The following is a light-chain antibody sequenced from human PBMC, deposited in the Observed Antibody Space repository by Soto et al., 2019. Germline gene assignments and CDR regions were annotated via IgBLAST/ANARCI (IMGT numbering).Light chain of an antibody. CDR2: LNSDGSH. J-gene: IGLJ2*01. CDR3: QTWGTGGVV. V-gene: IGLV4-69*01. CDR1: SGHSSYA. Sequence: QLVLTQSPSASASLGASVKLTCTLRSGHSSYAIAWHQQQPEKGPRYLMKLNSDGSHSKGDGIPDRFSGSSSGAERYLTISSLQSEDEADYYCQTWGTGGVVFGGGTKVTVL.